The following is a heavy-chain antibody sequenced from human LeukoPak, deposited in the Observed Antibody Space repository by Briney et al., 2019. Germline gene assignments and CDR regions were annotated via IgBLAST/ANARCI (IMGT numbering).Heavy chain of an antibody. CDR1: GFTFSSYA. J-gene: IGHJ3*02. CDR3: AKDKGPFTIFDAFDI. V-gene: IGHV3-30-3*01. D-gene: IGHD3-3*01. Sequence: PGGSLRLSCAASGFTFSSYAMHWVRQAPGKGLEWVAVISYDGSNKYYADSVKGRFTISRDNSKNTLYLQMNSLRAEDTAVYYCAKDKGPFTIFDAFDIWGQGTMVTVSS. CDR2: ISYDGSNK.